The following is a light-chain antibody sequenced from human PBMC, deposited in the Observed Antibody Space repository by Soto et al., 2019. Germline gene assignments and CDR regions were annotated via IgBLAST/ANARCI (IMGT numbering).Light chain of an antibody. V-gene: IGLV2-14*01. CDR2: NVS. CDR1: SSDVGGYNY. CDR3: SSFTSSNTVL. Sequence: QSVLTQSASVSGSPGQSITISCTGTSSDVGGYNYVSWYQQHPGKAPKLIIYNVSNRPSGVSNRFSGSKSGNTASLTISGLQAEDEGHYYCSSFTSSNTVLFGGGTKLTVL. J-gene: IGLJ2*01.